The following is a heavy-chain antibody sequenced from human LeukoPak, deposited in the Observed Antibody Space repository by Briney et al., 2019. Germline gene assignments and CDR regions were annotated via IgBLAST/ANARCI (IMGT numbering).Heavy chain of an antibody. Sequence: SETLSLTCTVSGGSISSYYWSWIRQPPGKGLVWIGYIYYSGSTNYNPPLKSRVTISVDTSKNQFSLKLSSVTAADTAVYYCARGPRRDLFDYWGQGTLVTVSS. CDR1: GGSISSYY. CDR2: IYYSGST. V-gene: IGHV4-59*01. D-gene: IGHD1-14*01. J-gene: IGHJ4*02. CDR3: ARGPRRDLFDY.